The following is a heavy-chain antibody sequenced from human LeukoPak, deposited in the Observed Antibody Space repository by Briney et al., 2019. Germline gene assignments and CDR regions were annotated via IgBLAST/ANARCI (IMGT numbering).Heavy chain of an antibody. V-gene: IGHV4-34*01. D-gene: IGHD6-19*01. CDR1: GGSFIGYY. Sequence: SETLSLTCAVYGGSFIGYYWSWIRQPPGKGLEWIGEINHSGSTNYNPSLKSRVTISVDTSKNQFSLKLSSVTAADTAVYYCARGRSSGWYRGWYFDYWGQGTLVTVSS. CDR3: ARGRSSGWYRGWYFDY. CDR2: INHSGST. J-gene: IGHJ4*02.